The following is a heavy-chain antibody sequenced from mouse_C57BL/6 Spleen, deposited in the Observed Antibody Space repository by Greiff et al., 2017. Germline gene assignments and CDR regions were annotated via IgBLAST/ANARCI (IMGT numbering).Heavy chain of an antibody. CDR1: GYAFSSSW. CDR2: IYPGDGDT. D-gene: IGHD1-1*01. CDR3: ARSDGSSPWFAY. Sequence: QVQLQQSGPELVKPGASVKISCKASGYAFSSSWMNWVKQRPGKGLEWLGRIYPGDGDTNYTGKFKGKATMTADKSSSTAYMQLSSLTSEDSAVYFCARSDGSSPWFAYWGQGTLVTVSA. V-gene: IGHV1-82*01. J-gene: IGHJ3*01.